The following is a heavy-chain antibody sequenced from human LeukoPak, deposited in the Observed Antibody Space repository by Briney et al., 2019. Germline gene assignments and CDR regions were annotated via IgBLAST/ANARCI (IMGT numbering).Heavy chain of an antibody. Sequence: SETLSLTCTVSNASVTSYHWAWIRQPAGKGLEWVGRVHFSGSTNYNPSLKSRVAISPDKSKNELSPTLNSVSAADTAVYYCARDESSRDDSGGYHYWGRGLLVTVSS. J-gene: IGHJ4*01. V-gene: IGHV4-4*07. CDR1: NASVTSYH. CDR2: VHFSGST. CDR3: ARDESSRDDSGGYHY. D-gene: IGHD3-22*01.